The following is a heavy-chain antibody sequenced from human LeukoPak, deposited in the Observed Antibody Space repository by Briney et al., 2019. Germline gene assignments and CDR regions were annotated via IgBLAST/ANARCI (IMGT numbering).Heavy chain of an antibody. Sequence: PSETLSLTCTVSGGSISSGSYYWSWIRQPAGKGLEWIGRIYTSGSTNYNPSLKSRVTISVDTSKNQFSLKLSSVTAADTAVYYCARVYDSSGYQRDYWGRGTLVTVSS. CDR2: IYTSGST. J-gene: IGHJ4*02. D-gene: IGHD3-22*01. CDR3: ARVYDSSGYQRDY. CDR1: GGSISSGSYY. V-gene: IGHV4-61*02.